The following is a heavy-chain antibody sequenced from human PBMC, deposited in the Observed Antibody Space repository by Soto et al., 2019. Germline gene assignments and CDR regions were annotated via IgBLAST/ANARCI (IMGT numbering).Heavy chain of an antibody. Sequence: SGPTLVNPTETLTLTCTASGFSLSNPKMGVSWIRQPPGKAPEWLAHIFSDDEYSYSTSLKSRLIISKDTSKSQVVLTMTNMDHLHSATFYTAVIIRDAVGEPDAIYYFDTWGQRTQVTVSS. CDR1: GFSLSNPKMG. D-gene: IGHD2-2*02. V-gene: IGHV2-26*01. J-gene: IGHJ5*02. CDR2: IFSDDEY. CDR3: AVIIRDAVGEPDAIYYFDT.